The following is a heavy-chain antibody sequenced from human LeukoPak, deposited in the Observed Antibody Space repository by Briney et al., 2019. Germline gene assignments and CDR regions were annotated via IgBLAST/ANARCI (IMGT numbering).Heavy chain of an antibody. CDR3: AKKTLYYDSKD. CDR1: GFTFSSYG. J-gene: IGHJ4*02. CDR2: IRGSGGST. Sequence: GGSLRLSCAASGFTFSSYGMSWVRQAPGKGLEWVSAIRGSGGSTYYADSVKGGFTISRDNSKNTLYLQMNSLRAEDTAVYYCAKKTLYYDSKDWGQGTLVTVSS. V-gene: IGHV3-23*01. D-gene: IGHD3-22*01.